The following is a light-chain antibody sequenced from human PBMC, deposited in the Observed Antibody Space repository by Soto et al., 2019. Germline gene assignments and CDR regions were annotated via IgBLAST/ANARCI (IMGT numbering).Light chain of an antibody. J-gene: IGKJ1*01. Sequence: EIVLTQSPGTLSLSPGERAALSCRASRSLSSTSLAWYQQRPGQAPRLLIYVVSSRATGIPDRFSGSGSGTDFTLTINRLEPDDFAVYYCQQYGSSPRTFGQGTKVEIK. CDR3: QQYGSSPRT. CDR1: RSLSSTS. V-gene: IGKV3-20*01. CDR2: VVS.